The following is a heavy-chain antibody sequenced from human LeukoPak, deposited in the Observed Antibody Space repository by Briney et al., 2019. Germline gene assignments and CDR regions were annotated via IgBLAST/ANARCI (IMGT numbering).Heavy chain of an antibody. Sequence: SETLSLTCIVSGGSITTYYWSWIRQSPGKGLEWLGYVSYSGSTNYNPSLKSPVTISVDTSKNQFSLNLSSVTAADTAVYYCARASSSGWYADYWGLGTLVTVSS. CDR1: GGSITTYY. V-gene: IGHV4-59*01. J-gene: IGHJ4*02. CDR2: VSYSGST. CDR3: ARASSSGWYADY. D-gene: IGHD6-19*01.